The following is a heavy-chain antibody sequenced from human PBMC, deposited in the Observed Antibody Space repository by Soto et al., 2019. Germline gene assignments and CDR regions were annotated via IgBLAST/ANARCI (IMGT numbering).Heavy chain of an antibody. CDR2: ISYDGSNK. Sequence: QVQLVESGGGVVQPGRSLRLSCAASGFTFSSYGMHWVRQAPGKGLEWVAVISYDGSNKYYADSVKGRFTISRDNSKNTLYLQMNSLRAEDTAVYYCAKDNLRWYLSYYFDYWGQGTLVTVSS. CDR1: GFTFSSYG. D-gene: IGHD4-17*01. V-gene: IGHV3-30*18. J-gene: IGHJ4*02. CDR3: AKDNLRWYLSYYFDY.